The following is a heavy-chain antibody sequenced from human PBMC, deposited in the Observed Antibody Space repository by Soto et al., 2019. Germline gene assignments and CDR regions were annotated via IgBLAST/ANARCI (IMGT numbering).Heavy chain of an antibody. CDR1: GTFIDHD. V-gene: IGHV4-34*01. Sequence: GTFIDHDGRCISQKTGKGLEWIGEINHSGSTNYNPSLKSRVTISVNTSKNQFSLKLSSVTAADTAVYYCARATYYDILTGEYYFDYWGQGTLVTVSS. J-gene: IGHJ4*02. D-gene: IGHD3-9*01. CDR3: ARATYYDILTGEYYFDY. CDR2: INHSGST.